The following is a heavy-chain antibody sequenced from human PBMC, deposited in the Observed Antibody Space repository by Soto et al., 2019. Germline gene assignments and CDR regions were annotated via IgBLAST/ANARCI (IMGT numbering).Heavy chain of an antibody. D-gene: IGHD6-19*01. CDR1: GGSISSSGYY. CDR2: IYYIGSA. Sequence: QVQLQESGPGLVKPSQTLSLTCTVSGGSISSSGYYWTWIRQHPGKGLEWIGYIYYIGSAYYSPSLESRVTISVDTSKNQFSLKLNSVTAADTAVYYCARCRAVTGQAPYFFDYWGPGTLVTVSS. CDR3: ARCRAVTGQAPYFFDY. J-gene: IGHJ4*02. V-gene: IGHV4-31*03.